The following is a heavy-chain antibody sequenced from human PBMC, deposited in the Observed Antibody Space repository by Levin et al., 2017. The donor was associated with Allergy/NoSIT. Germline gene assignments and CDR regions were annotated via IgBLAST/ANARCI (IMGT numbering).Heavy chain of an antibody. CDR2: IYYSGST. Sequence: GSLRLSCTVSGGSITSSSYYWGWIRQPPGKGLEWIGSIYYSGSTDYNPSLKSRVTISVDTSKNQFSLKVNSVTAADTAVYYCARHESDDNYYMDVWGKGTAVTVSS. J-gene: IGHJ6*03. V-gene: IGHV4-39*01. CDR1: GGSITSSSYY. D-gene: IGHD1-1*01. CDR3: ARHESDDNYYMDV.